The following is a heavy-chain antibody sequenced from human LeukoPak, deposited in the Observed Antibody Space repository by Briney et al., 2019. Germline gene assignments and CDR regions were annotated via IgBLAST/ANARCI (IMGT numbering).Heavy chain of an antibody. Sequence: SETLSLTCTVSGGSISSGDYYWSWIRQPPGKGLEWIGYIYCSGSTYYNPSLKSRVTISVDTSKNQFSLELSSVTAADTAVYFCARHDGDLSINWFDSWGQGTLVTVSS. V-gene: IGHV4-30-4*01. CDR3: ARHDGDLSINWFDS. CDR2: IYCSGST. CDR1: GGSISSGDYY. J-gene: IGHJ5*01. D-gene: IGHD7-27*01.